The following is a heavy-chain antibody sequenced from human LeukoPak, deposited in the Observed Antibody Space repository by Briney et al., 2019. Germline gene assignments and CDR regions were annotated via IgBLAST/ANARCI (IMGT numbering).Heavy chain of an antibody. V-gene: IGHV5-51*01. CDR2: IYPGDSDT. CDR3: ARSLPTVTEGDMGFDY. CDR1: GYSFTSYW. Sequence: GESLKISCKGSGYSFTSYWIGWVRQMPGKGLEWMGIIYPGDSDTRYSPSFQGQVTISADKSISTAYLQWSSLKASDTAMYYCARSLPTVTEGDMGFDYWGQGTLVTVSS. D-gene: IGHD4-17*01. J-gene: IGHJ4*02.